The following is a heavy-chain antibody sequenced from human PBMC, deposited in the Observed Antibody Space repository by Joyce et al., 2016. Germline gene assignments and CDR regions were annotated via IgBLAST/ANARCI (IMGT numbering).Heavy chain of an antibody. CDR1: GDSISNNEW. V-gene: IGHV4-4*02. Sequence: QVQLQESGPGLVKPSGTLSLTCAVSGDSISNNEWWRWVRQPPGKGLEWIGEIYHSGSTNYNPSLKSRVTMSVDKSKNQFSLKLSSVTAADTAVYYCARYDYGEKGDFDYWGQGTLVIVSS. CDR2: IYHSGST. CDR3: ARYDYGEKGDFDY. J-gene: IGHJ4*02. D-gene: IGHD4-17*01.